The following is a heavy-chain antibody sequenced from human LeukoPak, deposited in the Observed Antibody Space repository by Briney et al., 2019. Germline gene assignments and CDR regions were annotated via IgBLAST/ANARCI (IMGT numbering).Heavy chain of an antibody. V-gene: IGHV1-2*02. D-gene: IGHD1-1*01. J-gene: IGHJ5*02. Sequence: ASVKVSCKASGGTFSSHAISWVRQAPGQGLEWMGWINPNSGGTNYAQKFQGRVTMTRDTSISTAYMELSRLRSDDTAVYYCARGRPGTRPWFDPWGQGTLVTVSS. CDR1: GGTFSSHA. CDR3: ARGRPGTRPWFDP. CDR2: INPNSGGT.